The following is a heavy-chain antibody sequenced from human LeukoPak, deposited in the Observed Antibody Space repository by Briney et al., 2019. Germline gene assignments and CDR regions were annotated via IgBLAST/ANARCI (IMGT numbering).Heavy chain of an antibody. D-gene: IGHD1-26*01. Sequence: ASVKVSCKAFGYTFTSNYMHWVRQAPGQGPEWMGVISPSGGSTTYAQKFQGRVTLTRDMSTSTDYLELSSLRSEDTAVYYCAKGIRRLVGTIPGLRRDHYMDVWGKGTTVTVSS. CDR3: AKGIRRLVGTIPGLRRDHYMDV. V-gene: IGHV1-46*01. CDR2: ISPSGGST. CDR1: GYTFTSNY. J-gene: IGHJ6*03.